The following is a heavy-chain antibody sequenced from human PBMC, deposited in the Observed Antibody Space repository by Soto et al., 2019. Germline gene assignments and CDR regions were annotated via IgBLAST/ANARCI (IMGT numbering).Heavy chain of an antibody. Sequence: SETLSLTCAVYGGSFSGYYWSWIRQPPGKGLEWIGEINHSGSTNYNPSLKSRVTISVDTSKNQFSLKLSSVTAADTAVYYCARSLTIFGVVIGAFDIWGQGTMVTVSS. CDR2: INHSGST. J-gene: IGHJ3*02. V-gene: IGHV4-34*01. D-gene: IGHD3-3*01. CDR1: GGSFSGYY. CDR3: ARSLTIFGVVIGAFDI.